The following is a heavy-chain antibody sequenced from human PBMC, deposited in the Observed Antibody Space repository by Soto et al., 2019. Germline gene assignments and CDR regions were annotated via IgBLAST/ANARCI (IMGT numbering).Heavy chain of an antibody. CDR1: GFTVSSNF. V-gene: IGHV3-66*01. Sequence: EVQLVESGGGLVQPGGSLRLSCAASGFTVSSNFMNWVRQAPGKGLGWVSVISTGGSTFYADSVKGKYPMSRDNPKFTLYLQMKSLRAGDTGVYYCARGEGEWGPRNLVTVSA. J-gene: IGHJ4*02. CDR2: ISTGGST. CDR3: ARGEGE. D-gene: IGHD3-16*01.